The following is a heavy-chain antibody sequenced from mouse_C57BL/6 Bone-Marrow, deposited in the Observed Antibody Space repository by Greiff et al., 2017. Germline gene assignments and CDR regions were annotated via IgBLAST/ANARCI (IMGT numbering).Heavy chain of an antibody. J-gene: IGHJ2*01. D-gene: IGHD3-2*02. CDR3: ARDDSSGYDYFDY. CDR2: INPSTGGT. Sequence: VHVKQSGPELVKPGASVKISCKASGYSFTGYYMNWVKQSPEKSLEWIGEINPSTGGTTYNQKFKAKATLTVAESSSTAYMQLKSLTSEDSAVYYCARDDSSGYDYFDYWGQGTTLTVSS. V-gene: IGHV1-42*01. CDR1: GYSFTGYY.